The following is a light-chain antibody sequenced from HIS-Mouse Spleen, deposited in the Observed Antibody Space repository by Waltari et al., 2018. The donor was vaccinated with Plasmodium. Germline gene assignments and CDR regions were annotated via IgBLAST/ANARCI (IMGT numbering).Light chain of an antibody. J-gene: IGLJ3*02. CDR3: YSTDSRGNHRV. CDR1: ALPKKY. CDR2: EDS. V-gene: IGLV3-10*01. Sequence: SYELTQPPSVSVSPGQTARITCSGDALPKKYAYWYQQKSGQAPVLVIYEDSKRPSGIPERLSGSRAGTMATLTISGAQVEDEADYYCYSTDSRGNHRVFGGGTKLTVL.